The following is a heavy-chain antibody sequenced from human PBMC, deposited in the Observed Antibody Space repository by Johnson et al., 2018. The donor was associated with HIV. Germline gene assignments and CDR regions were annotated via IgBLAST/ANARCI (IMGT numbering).Heavy chain of an antibody. CDR3: ARAGAVGFDAFDI. J-gene: IGHJ3*02. CDR1: GFTFSSYW. V-gene: IGHV3-48*01. CDR2: ISSSGTNI. D-gene: IGHD6-19*01. Sequence: VQLVESGGGLVQPGGSLRLSCAASGFTFSSYWMHWVRQAPGKGLEWVSYISSSGTNIYYADSVKGRFTISRDNSKNTLYLQMNSLRAEDTALYYCARAGAVGFDAFDIWGQGTMV.